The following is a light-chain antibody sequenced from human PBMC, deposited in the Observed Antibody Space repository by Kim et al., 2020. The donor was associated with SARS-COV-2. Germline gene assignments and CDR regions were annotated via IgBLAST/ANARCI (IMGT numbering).Light chain of an antibody. Sequence: AYEGERSTSTCRASLDISPYLAWFQQQPGKAPKSLIHAASVLQSVVPSTFSGSGSGTDFTLTISSLQPEDFATFYCQQYYSYPQTFGGGTKVNIK. CDR3: QQYYSYPQT. CDR1: LDISPY. J-gene: IGKJ4*01. V-gene: IGKV1-16*01. CDR2: AAS.